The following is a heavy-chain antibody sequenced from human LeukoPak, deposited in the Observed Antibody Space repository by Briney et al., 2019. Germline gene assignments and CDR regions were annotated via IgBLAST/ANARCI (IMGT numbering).Heavy chain of an antibody. J-gene: IGHJ4*02. CDR2: INHSGST. CDR3: ARGNTYSSSWNEY. D-gene: IGHD6-13*01. CDR1: GGSFSGYY. Sequence: SETLSLTCAVYGGSFSGYYWSWIRQPPGKGLEWIGEINHSGSTNYNPSLKSRVTISVDTSKNQFSLKLSSVTAADTAVYYCARGNTYSSSWNEYWGQGTLVTVSS. V-gene: IGHV4-34*01.